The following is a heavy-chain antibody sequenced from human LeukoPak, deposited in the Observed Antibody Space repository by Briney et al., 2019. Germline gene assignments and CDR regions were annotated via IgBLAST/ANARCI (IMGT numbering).Heavy chain of an antibody. V-gene: IGHV3-11*06. Sequence: GGSLRLSCAASGFTFSDYYMSWIRQAPGKGLEWVSSISSSSSYIYYADSVKGRFTISRDNAKNSLYLQMNSLRAEDTAVYYCARADYGGNSNAFDIWGQGTMVTVSS. D-gene: IGHD4-23*01. CDR1: GFTFSDYY. CDR3: ARADYGGNSNAFDI. J-gene: IGHJ3*02. CDR2: ISSSSSYI.